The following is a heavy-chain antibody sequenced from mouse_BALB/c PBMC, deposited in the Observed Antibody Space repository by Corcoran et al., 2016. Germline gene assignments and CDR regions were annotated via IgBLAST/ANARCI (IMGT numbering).Heavy chain of an antibody. D-gene: IGHD6-1*01. CDR2: IDPANGNT. CDR1: SFNNKETD. CDR3: AHLRRPY. Sequence: EVQLPQSGAELVKPGAEGKLTCTTSSFNNKETDMHWVKQRPEQGLEWIGRIDPANGNTKYDPKFQGKATRTADTSSNTAYLQLSSLTSEDTAVYYCAHLRRPYWGQATLFTVPA. J-gene: IGHJ3*01. V-gene: IGHV14-3*02.